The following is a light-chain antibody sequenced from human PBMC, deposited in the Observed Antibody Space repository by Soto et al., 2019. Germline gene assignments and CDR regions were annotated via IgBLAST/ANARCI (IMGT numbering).Light chain of an antibody. CDR1: SSDVGGYNY. CDR2: DVS. V-gene: IGLV2-14*03. CDR3: SSYTSSSTLEVV. Sequence: QSALTQPASVSGSPGQSITISCTGTSSDVGGYNYVSRYQQHPAKAPKLMIYDVSNRPSGVSNRFSGSKSGNTASLTISGLQAEDDADYYCSSYTSSSTLEVVFGGGTKLTVL. J-gene: IGLJ2*01.